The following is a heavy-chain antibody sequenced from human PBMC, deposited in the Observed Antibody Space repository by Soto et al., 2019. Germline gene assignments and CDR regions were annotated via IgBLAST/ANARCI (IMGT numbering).Heavy chain of an antibody. CDR3: ARVSMSTDLRGIFYYDY. D-gene: IGHD3-9*01. V-gene: IGHV1-3*04. CDR2: ITTGNGNS. CDR1: GYTFTGYS. Sequence: QVHLVQSGAEVKKPGASVRISCQTSGYTFTGYSLHWLRQAPGQTLEWLGVITTGNGNSRSSQKFQDRLTIDRNTSASIVSMELSSLRSEDTGSYYCARVSMSTDLRGIFYYDYWGQGTVVTVSS. J-gene: IGHJ4*02.